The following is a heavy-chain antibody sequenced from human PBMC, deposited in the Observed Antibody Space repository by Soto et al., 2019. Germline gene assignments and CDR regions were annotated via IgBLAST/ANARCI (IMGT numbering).Heavy chain of an antibody. CDR1: GYRFTSYW. V-gene: IGHV5-51*01. Sequence: GGALKSSCAGSGYRFTSYWIGWVRQMPGKGLEWMGIIYPGDSDTRYSPSFQGQVTISADKSISTAYLQWSSLKASDTAMYYCATQSGYSSGLDYWGQGTLVTVSS. D-gene: IGHD6-19*01. CDR3: ATQSGYSSGLDY. J-gene: IGHJ4*02. CDR2: IYPGDSDT.